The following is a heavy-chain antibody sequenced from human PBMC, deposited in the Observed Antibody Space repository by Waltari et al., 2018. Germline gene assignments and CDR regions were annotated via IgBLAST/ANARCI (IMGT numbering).Heavy chain of an antibody. D-gene: IGHD3-10*01. V-gene: IGHV4-38-2*01. Sequence: QVQLQESGPGLVKPSETLSLTCAVSGYSISSGYYWGWIRQPPGKGLEWIGSIYHSGSTSYIPSLQGRVTISVDTSKDQFALKLGSVTAADTAGYYCARQRAYYYGSGSYNWFDPWGQGTLVTVSS. CDR1: GYSISSGYY. J-gene: IGHJ5*02. CDR2: IYHSGST. CDR3: ARQRAYYYGSGSYNWFDP.